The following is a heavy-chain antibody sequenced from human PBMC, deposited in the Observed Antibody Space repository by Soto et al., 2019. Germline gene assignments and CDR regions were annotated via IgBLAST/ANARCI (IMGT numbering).Heavy chain of an antibody. D-gene: IGHD2-21*02. CDR2: INAGNGNT. J-gene: IGHJ4*02. CDR1: GYTFTSYA. CDR3: ARSIVVVTALDY. V-gene: IGHV1-3*01. Sequence: ESSVKVSCKASGYTFTSYAMHWVRQAPGQRLEWMGWINAGNGNTKYSQKFQGRVTITRDTSASTAYMELSSLRSEDTAVYYCARSIVVVTALDYWGQGTLVTVSS.